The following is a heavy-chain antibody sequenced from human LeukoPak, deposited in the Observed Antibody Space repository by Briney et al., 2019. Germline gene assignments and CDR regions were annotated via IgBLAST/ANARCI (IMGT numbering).Heavy chain of an antibody. V-gene: IGHV3-48*04. CDR3: ARDLGRERYFDS. D-gene: IGHD5-24*01. J-gene: IGHJ4*02. CDR2: ISGGSDTI. CDR1: GFTFCPYP. Sequence: GGALRLSCAPPGFTFCPYPMNWVRPALGEGLEWVSYISGGSDTIHYADSVKGRFTISRDNAKNSLYLQMNSLRAEDTAVYYCARDLGRERYFDSWGQGTLVTVSS.